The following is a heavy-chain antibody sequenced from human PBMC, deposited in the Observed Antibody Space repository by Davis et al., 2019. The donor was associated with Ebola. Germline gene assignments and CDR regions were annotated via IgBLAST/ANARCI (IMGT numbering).Heavy chain of an antibody. CDR3: ARDRSIAARRRGDYYYGMDV. J-gene: IGHJ6*02. CDR2: INPNSGGT. V-gene: IGHV1-2*04. D-gene: IGHD6-6*01. CDR1: GYTFTGYY. Sequence: ASVKVSCKASGYTFTGYYMHWVRQAPGQGLEWMGWINPNSGGTNYAQKFQGWVTMTRDTSISTAYMELSRLRSDDTAVYYCARDRSIAARRRGDYYYGMDVWGQGTTVTVSS.